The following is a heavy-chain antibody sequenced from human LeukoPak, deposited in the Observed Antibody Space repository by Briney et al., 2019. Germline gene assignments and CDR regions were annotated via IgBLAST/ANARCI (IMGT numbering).Heavy chain of an antibody. Sequence: PGGSLRLSCAASGLTVSSNYMNWVRQAPGKGLVWVSVIYSGGSTYYADSVKGRFTISRDNSKNTLYLQMNSLRAEDTAVYYCARGAYGSGSYGDNWFDPWGQGTLVTVSS. CDR2: IYSGGST. CDR1: GLTVSSNY. CDR3: ARGAYGSGSYGDNWFDP. J-gene: IGHJ5*02. D-gene: IGHD3-10*01. V-gene: IGHV3-66*01.